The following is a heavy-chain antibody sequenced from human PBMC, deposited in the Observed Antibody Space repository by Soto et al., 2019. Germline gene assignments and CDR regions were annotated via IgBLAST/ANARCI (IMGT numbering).Heavy chain of an antibody. CDR3: ARERTPGYSSSWPEY. CDR1: GYTFTSYA. CDR2: INAGNGNT. V-gene: IGHV1-3*01. J-gene: IGHJ4*02. D-gene: IGHD6-13*01. Sequence: ASVKVSCKASGYTFTSYAMHWVRQAPGQRLEWMGWINAGNGNTKYSQKFQGRVTITRDTSASTAYMELSSLRSEDTAVYYCARERTPGYSSSWPEYWGQGTLVTVSS.